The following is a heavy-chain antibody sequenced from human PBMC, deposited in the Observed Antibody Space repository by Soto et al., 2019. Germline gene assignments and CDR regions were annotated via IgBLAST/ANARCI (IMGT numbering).Heavy chain of an antibody. Sequence: ASVKVSCKASGDTFTSYYMHWVRQAPGQGLEWMGIINPSGGSTSYAQKFQGRVTMTRDTSTSTVYMELSSLRSEDTAVYYCARDGAAAGTYYYYYGMDVWGQGTTVTVSS. CDR3: ARDGAAAGTYYYYYGMDV. D-gene: IGHD6-13*01. V-gene: IGHV1-46*01. CDR2: INPSGGST. J-gene: IGHJ6*02. CDR1: GDTFTSYY.